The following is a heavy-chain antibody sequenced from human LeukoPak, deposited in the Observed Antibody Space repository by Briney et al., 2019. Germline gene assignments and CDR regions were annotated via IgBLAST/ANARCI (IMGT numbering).Heavy chain of an antibody. D-gene: IGHD5-12*01. CDR2: ISSGSSYI. J-gene: IGHJ6*03. Sequence: PGGSLRLSCAASGFIFSSYSMNWVRKAPGKGLEWVSSISSGSSYIYYADSVKGRFTISRDNAKNSLYLQMNSLSAEDTAVYYCAYTSGYDFSSYYYYYMDVWGKGTTATVSS. CDR3: AYTSGYDFSSYYYYYMDV. CDR1: GFIFSSYS. V-gene: IGHV3-21*01.